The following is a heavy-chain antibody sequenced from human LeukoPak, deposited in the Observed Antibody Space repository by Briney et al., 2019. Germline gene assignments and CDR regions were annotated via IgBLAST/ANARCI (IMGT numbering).Heavy chain of an antibody. CDR1: GFTFSNYA. V-gene: IGHV3-23*01. CDR3: AKDDPTGRYL. Sequence: GGSLRLSCAASGFTFSNYAMSWVRQTPGKGLVWVSGISGGGGSTYYADSVRGRFTISRDNSKNTVYLQMNSLRVEDTAVYYCAKDDPTGRYLWGQGTLVTVSS. D-gene: IGHD1-26*01. CDR2: ISGGGGST. J-gene: IGHJ4*02.